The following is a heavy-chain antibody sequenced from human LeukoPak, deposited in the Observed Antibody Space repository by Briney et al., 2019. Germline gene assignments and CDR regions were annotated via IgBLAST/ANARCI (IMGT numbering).Heavy chain of an antibody. CDR1: GGSISSSSYY. V-gene: IGHV4-61*02. Sequence: SGTLSLTCTVSGGSISSSSYYWGWIRQPAGKGLEWIGRIYTSGSTNYNPSLKSRVTMSVDTSKNQFSLKLSSVTAADTAVYYCARDGRWLDYYYMDVWGKGTTVTVSS. J-gene: IGHJ6*03. D-gene: IGHD6-19*01. CDR2: IYTSGST. CDR3: ARDGRWLDYYYMDV.